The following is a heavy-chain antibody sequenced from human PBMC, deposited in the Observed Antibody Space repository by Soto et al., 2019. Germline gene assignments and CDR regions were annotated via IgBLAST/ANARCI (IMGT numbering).Heavy chain of an antibody. D-gene: IGHD2-15*01. CDR2: ISSTSTYI. J-gene: IGHJ4*02. V-gene: IGHV3-21*01. Sequence: ESGGGLVKPGGSLRLSCAASGFTFSDYTFNWVRQAPGKGLELVSSISSTSTYIYYADSVKGRFTISRDNAKNSLSLQMNSLRAGETAVYYCAVVAATAYFDLWGQGTLVTVSS. CDR3: AVVAATAYFDL. CDR1: GFTFSDYT.